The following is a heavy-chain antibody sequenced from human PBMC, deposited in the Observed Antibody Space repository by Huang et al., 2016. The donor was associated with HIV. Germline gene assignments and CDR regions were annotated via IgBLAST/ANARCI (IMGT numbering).Heavy chain of an antibody. CDR3: ARGSDYAFDI. D-gene: IGHD3-10*01. J-gene: IGHJ3*02. CDR2: IGNDGSSL. CDR1: GFSLYRYG. Sequence: QVQLVESGGGVVQPGGSLRLSCAASGFSLYRYGMDWVSQAPGKGLGWVAFIGNDGSSLNYADSVKGRFTISRDNSKNTLYLQMNSLRTEDTAVFYCARGSDYAFDIWGQGTMVTVSS. V-gene: IGHV3-30*02.